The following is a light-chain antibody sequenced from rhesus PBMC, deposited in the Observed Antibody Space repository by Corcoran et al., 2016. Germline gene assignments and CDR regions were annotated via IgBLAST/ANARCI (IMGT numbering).Light chain of an antibody. J-gene: IGKJ2*01. CDR3: QHGYGTPYS. CDR2: KAS. Sequence: DIQMTQSPSSLSASVGDRVPITCRERENVNNYLNWYHQKPGKPPKLLYYKASPLQWGVPSRFSGSGSGTDYTFTISSLQPEDVATYYCQHGYGTPYSFGQGTKVEIK. CDR1: ENVNNY. V-gene: IGKV1-74*01.